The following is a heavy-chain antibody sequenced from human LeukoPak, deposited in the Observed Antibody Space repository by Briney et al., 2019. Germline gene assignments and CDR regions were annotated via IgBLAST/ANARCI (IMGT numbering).Heavy chain of an antibody. V-gene: IGHV1-69*01. D-gene: IGHD2-21*01. CDR1: GSTFSRFA. CDR2: IIPIFGTA. Sequence: SVKVSCKASGSTFSRFAMSWVRRAPRQGLEWMGGIIPIFGTANYAQRFQGRVTITADESTGTAYMELSGLRSEDTAVYYCARVMVIHLEDAFDIWGQGTMVSVSS. CDR3: ARVMVIHLEDAFDI. J-gene: IGHJ3*02.